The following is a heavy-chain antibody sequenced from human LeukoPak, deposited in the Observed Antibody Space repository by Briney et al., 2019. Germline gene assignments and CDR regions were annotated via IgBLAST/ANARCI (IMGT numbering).Heavy chain of an antibody. CDR3: ARRTALDY. CDR2: ISSSGSTV. Sequence: GGSLRLSCAASGFTFSHYYMSWIRQAPGKGLEWLSHISSSGSTVYHADSVQGRFTISRDNAKNSLYLQMNSLRAEDTAVYYCARRTALDYWGQGTLVTVSS. V-gene: IGHV3-11*01. J-gene: IGHJ4*02. D-gene: IGHD5-18*01. CDR1: GFTFSHYY.